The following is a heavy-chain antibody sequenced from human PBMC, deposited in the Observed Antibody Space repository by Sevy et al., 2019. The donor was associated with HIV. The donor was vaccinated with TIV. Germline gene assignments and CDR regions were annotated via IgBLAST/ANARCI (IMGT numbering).Heavy chain of an antibody. J-gene: IGHJ4*02. CDR1: GGSISSYS. CDR2: IYTSGGT. V-gene: IGHV4-4*07. CDR3: ARVETNCSSTSCSYYFDY. Sequence: SETLSLTCTVSGGSISSYSWSWIRQPAGKGLEWIGRIYTSGGTKYNPSLKSRVTMSVDTSKNQFSLKLSSVTAADTAVYYCARVETNCSSTSCSYYFDYWGQGTLVTVSS. D-gene: IGHD2-2*01.